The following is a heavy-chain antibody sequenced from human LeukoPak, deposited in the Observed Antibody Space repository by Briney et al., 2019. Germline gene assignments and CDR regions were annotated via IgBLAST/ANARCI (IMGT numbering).Heavy chain of an antibody. CDR1: GFTFSTYW. J-gene: IGHJ4*02. V-gene: IGHV3-7*01. D-gene: IGHD3-10*01. CDR3: ARPSYNSGSFFDY. CDR2: IKHDGNEM. Sequence: GGSLRLSCTASGFTFSTYWMGWVRQAPGKGPEWVANIKHDGNEMYYVDSVKGRFSISRDNAKNSLYLQMNSLRVEDTAVYYCARPSYNSGSFFDYWGQGSLVTVS.